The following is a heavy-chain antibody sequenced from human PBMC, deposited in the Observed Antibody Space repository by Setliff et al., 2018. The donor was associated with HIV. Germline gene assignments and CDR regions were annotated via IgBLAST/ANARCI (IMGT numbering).Heavy chain of an antibody. Sequence: GASVKVSCKASGYTFTSYGISWVRQAPGQGLEWMGWISAYNGNTNYAQKLQGRVTMTTDTSISTAYMELSSLRSEDTAVYSCARVATVSHPGDYFDYWGQGTLVTVSS. CDR1: GYTFTSYG. J-gene: IGHJ4*02. D-gene: IGHD4-4*01. V-gene: IGHV1-18*01. CDR3: ARVATVSHPGDYFDY. CDR2: ISAYNGNT.